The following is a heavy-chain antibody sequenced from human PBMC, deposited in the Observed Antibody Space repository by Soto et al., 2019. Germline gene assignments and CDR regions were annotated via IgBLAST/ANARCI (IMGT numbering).Heavy chain of an antibody. J-gene: IGHJ4*02. V-gene: IGHV3-30*03. CDR1: GFTFSSYG. Sequence: PGGSLRLSCAASGFTFSSYGMHWVRQAPGKGLEWVAVISYDGSNKYYADSVKGRFTISRDNSKNTLYLQMNSLRAEDTAVYYCASPLGTFYYDTVGPPDFWGQGTLVTVSS. CDR3: ASPLGTFYYDTVGPPDF. D-gene: IGHD3-22*01. CDR2: ISYDGSNK.